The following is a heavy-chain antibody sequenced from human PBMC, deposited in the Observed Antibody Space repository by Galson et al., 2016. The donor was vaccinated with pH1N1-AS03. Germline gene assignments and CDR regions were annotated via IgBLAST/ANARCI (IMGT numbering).Heavy chain of an antibody. J-gene: IGHJ3*01. CDR2: INPNSGDT. D-gene: IGHD3-10*01. CDR1: GYTFTGNY. CDR3: ARVLSGNARGESSAFDL. Sequence: SVKVSCKASGYTFTGNYLHWVRQAPGQGLEWVGWINPNSGDTSYAQKFQGRVTMTRDTSISAAFLELSRLRSYDTAVFYCARVLSGNARGESSAFDLWGQGTMVTVSS. V-gene: IGHV1-2*02.